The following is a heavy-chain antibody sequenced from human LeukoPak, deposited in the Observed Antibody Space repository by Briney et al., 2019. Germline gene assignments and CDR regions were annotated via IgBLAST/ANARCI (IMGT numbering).Heavy chain of an antibody. CDR1: GFTFSSYA. V-gene: IGHV3-30*04. CDR3: ARGLVAADEYFDY. D-gene: IGHD2-15*01. Sequence: PGGSLRLSCAASGFTFSSYAMHWVRQAPGKGLEWVAVISYDGSNKYYADFVKGRFTISRDNSKNTLYLQMNSLRAEDTAVYYCARGLVAADEYFDYWGQGTLVTVSS. CDR2: ISYDGSNK. J-gene: IGHJ4*02.